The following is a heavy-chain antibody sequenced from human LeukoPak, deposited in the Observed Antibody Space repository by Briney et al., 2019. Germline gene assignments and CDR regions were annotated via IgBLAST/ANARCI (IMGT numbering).Heavy chain of an antibody. J-gene: IGHJ4*02. CDR3: ARELVTFDY. Sequence: GGSLRLSCAASGFSFSSYGMHWVRQAPGKGLEWVAVTWHDGSNKYYADSVKGRFTISRDNSKNTLYLQINSLRAEDTAVYYCARELVTFDYWGQGTLVTVSS. V-gene: IGHV3-33*01. CDR1: GFSFSSYG. CDR2: TWHDGSNK. D-gene: IGHD6-6*01.